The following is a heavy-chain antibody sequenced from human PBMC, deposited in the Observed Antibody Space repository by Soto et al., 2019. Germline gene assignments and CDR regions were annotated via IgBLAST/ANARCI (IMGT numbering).Heavy chain of an antibody. CDR1: GGSISSGGYS. CDR2: IFHSGTT. Sequence: SETLSLTCAVSGGSISSGGYSWNWIRQPPGKGLEWIGYIFHSGTTYYNPSLKSRVTISVDRSKNQFSLKLSSVTAADTAVYYCASHSSIAALGAPDYWGQGTLVTVSS. CDR3: ASHSSIAALGAPDY. J-gene: IGHJ4*02. D-gene: IGHD6-6*01. V-gene: IGHV4-30-2*01.